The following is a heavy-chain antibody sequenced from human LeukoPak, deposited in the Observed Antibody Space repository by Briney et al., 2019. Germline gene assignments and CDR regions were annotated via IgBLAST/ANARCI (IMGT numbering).Heavy chain of an antibody. CDR1: GLTFSSYW. V-gene: IGHV3-74*01. Sequence: PGGSLRLSGAGSGLTFSSYWMHWVRQGPGKGLVWVSRINSDGSSTSYADSVKGRFTISRDNAKNTLYLQMNSLRAEDTAVYYCARERRAVAGLLGWFDPWGQGTLVTVSS. CDR3: ARERRAVAGLLGWFDP. D-gene: IGHD6-19*01. CDR2: INSDGSST. J-gene: IGHJ5*02.